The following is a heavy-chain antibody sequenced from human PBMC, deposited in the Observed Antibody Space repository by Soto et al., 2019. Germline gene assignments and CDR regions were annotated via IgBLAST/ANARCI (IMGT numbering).Heavy chain of an antibody. V-gene: IGHV1-8*01. CDR3: VALAR. Sequence: QVQLVQSGTEVKKPGASVKVSCKPSGYTFINYAINWVRQATGQGPEWMGFLTPSTGNTGYARRVQGRLTLTSDTSTGTAYMELRGLTSADTAVYYCVALARWGQGSLVAVSS. D-gene: IGHD6-6*01. J-gene: IGHJ4*02. CDR1: GYTFINYA. CDR2: LTPSTGNT.